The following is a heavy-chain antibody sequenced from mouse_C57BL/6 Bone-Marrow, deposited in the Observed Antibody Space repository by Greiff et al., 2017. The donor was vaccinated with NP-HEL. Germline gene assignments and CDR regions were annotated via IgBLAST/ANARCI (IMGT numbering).Heavy chain of an antibody. CDR1: GYSFTGYY. J-gene: IGHJ3*01. Sequence: VQLKQSGPELVKPGASVKISCKASGYSFTGYYMNWVKQSPEKSLEWIGEINPSTGGTTYNQKFKAKATLTVDKSSSTAYMQLKSLTSEDSAVYYCACNYEGFAYWGKGTLVTVSA. D-gene: IGHD2-1*01. V-gene: IGHV1-42*01. CDR2: INPSTGGT. CDR3: ACNYEGFAY.